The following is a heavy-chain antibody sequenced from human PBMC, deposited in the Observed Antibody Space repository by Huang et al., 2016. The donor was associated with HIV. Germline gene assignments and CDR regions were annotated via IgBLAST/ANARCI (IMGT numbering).Heavy chain of an antibody. CDR3: ATKTAAMDI. V-gene: IGHV3-7*01. CDR2: IKQDESEK. CDR1: TFTFGAYW. D-gene: IGHD1-7*01. J-gene: IGHJ6*02. Sequence: VESGGRLVQPGGSLRLSCVGSTFTFGAYWMSWVRKSPGKGLEWVANIKQDESEKYYVESVKGRFNISRDNAKKVLFLEMNNVRVEDTATYYCATKTAAMDIWGQGTTVTVS.